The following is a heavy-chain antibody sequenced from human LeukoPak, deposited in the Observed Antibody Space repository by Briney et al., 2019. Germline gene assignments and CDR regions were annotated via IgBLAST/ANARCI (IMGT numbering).Heavy chain of an antibody. J-gene: IGHJ3*02. CDR1: GGSISSYY. CDR2: IYTSGST. Sequence: PSETLSLTCTVSGGSISSYYWSWIRQPAGKGLEWIGRIYTSGSTNYNPSLKSRVTMSVDTSKNQFSLKLSSVTAADTAVYYCARDFLSSPTVNIVVVPAADDAFDIWGQGTMVTVSS. D-gene: IGHD2-2*01. CDR3: ARDFLSSPTVNIVVVPAADDAFDI. V-gene: IGHV4-4*07.